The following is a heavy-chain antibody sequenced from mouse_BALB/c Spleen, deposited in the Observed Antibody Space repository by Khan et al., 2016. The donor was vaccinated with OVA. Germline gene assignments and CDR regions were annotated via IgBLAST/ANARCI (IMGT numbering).Heavy chain of an antibody. CDR3: ARGNYYGYYFDY. CDR2: ISYSGVT. CDR1: GYSITSGYA. D-gene: IGHD1-1*01. J-gene: IGHJ2*01. V-gene: IGHV3-2*02. Sequence: QLEESGPGLVKPSQSLSLTCTVTGYSITSGYAWNWIRQFPGNKLEWMGYISYSGVTSYTPSLKSRISITRDTSKNQFFLQLTSVTTEDTATXYCARGNYYGYYFDYWGQGTTLTVSS.